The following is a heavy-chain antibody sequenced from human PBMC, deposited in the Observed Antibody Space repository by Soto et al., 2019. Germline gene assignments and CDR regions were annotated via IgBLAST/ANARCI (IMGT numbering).Heavy chain of an antibody. CDR1: GGSISSSHW. CDR2: IYHSGST. Sequence: SETLSLTCAVSGGSISSSHWWGWVRQAPGKGLEWIGEIYHSGSTNYNPSLKSRITMSVDKSKNQFSVNLSSVTAADTAVYYCVRDADETAIVPAPWLVWGRGTMGTVSS. J-gene: IGHJ6*02. CDR3: VRDADETAIVPAPWLV. D-gene: IGHD2-21*02. V-gene: IGHV4-4*02.